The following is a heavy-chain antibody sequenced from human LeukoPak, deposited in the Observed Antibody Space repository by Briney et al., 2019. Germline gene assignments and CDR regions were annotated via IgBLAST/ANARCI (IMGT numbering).Heavy chain of an antibody. J-gene: IGHJ4*02. Sequence: SETLSLTCAVYGGSFSGYYWSWIRQPPGKGLEWIEETNHSGSTNYNPSLKSRVTISVDTSKNQFSLKLSSVTAADTAVYYCARGKWDGSDNSLDYWGQGTLVTVSS. D-gene: IGHD1-26*01. CDR3: ARGKWDGSDNSLDY. CDR1: GGSFSGYY. CDR2: TNHSGST. V-gene: IGHV4-34*01.